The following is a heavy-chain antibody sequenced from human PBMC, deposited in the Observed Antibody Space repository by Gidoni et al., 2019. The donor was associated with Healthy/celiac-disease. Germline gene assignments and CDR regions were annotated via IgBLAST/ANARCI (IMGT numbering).Heavy chain of an antibody. V-gene: IGHV3-30-3*01. J-gene: IGHJ6*02. D-gene: IGHD6-19*01. CDR1: WFHFSSHA. CDR3: ARDATIAVAADGGLNGMDV. Sequence: VSLVESGGGRGQPGGSLRPSFAASWFHFSSHALHWVRQAPGKGLEWVAVISYDGSNKYYADSVKGRFTISRDNSKNTLYLQMNSLRAEDTAVYYCARDATIAVAADGGLNGMDVWGQGTTVTVSS. CDR2: ISYDGSNK.